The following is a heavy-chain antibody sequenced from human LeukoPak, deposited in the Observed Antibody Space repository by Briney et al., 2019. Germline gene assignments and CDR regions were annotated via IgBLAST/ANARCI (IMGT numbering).Heavy chain of an antibody. J-gene: IGHJ5*02. Sequence: SVKVSCKASGYTFTGYYMHWVRQAPGQGLEWMGWINPNSGGTNYAQKFQGRVTMTRDTSISTAYMELSRLRSDDTAVYYCARVPLGYCSSTSCYWAFNWFDPWGQGTLVTVSS. CDR1: GYTFTGYY. D-gene: IGHD2-2*01. V-gene: IGHV1-2*02. CDR3: ARVPLGYCSSTSCYWAFNWFDP. CDR2: INPNSGGT.